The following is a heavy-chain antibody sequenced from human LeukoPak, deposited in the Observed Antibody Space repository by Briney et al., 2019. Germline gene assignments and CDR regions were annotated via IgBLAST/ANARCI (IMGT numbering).Heavy chain of an antibody. V-gene: IGHV4-34*01. D-gene: IGHD2-2*01. CDR2: INHSGST. Sequence: SETLCLTCAAYGGSFSGYYWSWIRQPPGKGLEWIGEINHSGSTNYNPSRKRRVPISVDTSKHQFSLKLSAVTAADTAVYYCASRGGYCSSTSCSNWFDPGRQGTLLTVPS. CDR1: GGSFSGYY. J-gene: IGHJ5*02. CDR3: ASRGGYCSSTSCSNWFDP.